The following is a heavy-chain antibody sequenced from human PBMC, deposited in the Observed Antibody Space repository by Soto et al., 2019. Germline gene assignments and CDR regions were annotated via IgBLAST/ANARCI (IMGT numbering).Heavy chain of an antibody. CDR1: GYTFTSYD. V-gene: IGHV1-8*01. J-gene: IGHJ5*02. D-gene: IGHD1-26*01. CDR2: MNPNSGNT. Sequence: ASAKVSCKASGYTFTSYDINWVRQATGQGLEWMGWMNPNSGNTGYAQKFQGRVPMTSNTSISTAYMELRSLRSEDTAVYYCARGTPWGRSLNWFGPWGQGTLVNVSS. CDR3: ARGTPWGRSLNWFGP.